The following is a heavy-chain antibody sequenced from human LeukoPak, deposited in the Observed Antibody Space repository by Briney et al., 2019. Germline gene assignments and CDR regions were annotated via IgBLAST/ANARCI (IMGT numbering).Heavy chain of an antibody. CDR3: ARVKTTMIVATRAFDI. J-gene: IGHJ3*02. Sequence: SETLSLTCAVYGGSFRGYYWSWIRQPPGKGLEGIGEIYHSGGTNSNPSLKSRVTISVDTSKNQFSLKLSSVTAADTAVYYCARVKTTMIVATRAFDIWGQGTMVTVSS. CDR1: GGSFRGYY. V-gene: IGHV4-34*01. D-gene: IGHD3-22*01. CDR2: IYHSGGT.